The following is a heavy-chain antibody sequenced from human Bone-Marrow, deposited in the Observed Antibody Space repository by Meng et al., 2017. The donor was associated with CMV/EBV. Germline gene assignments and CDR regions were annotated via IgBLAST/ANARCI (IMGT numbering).Heavy chain of an antibody. CDR1: GYTFTSYY. Sequence: ASVKVSCKASGYTFTSYYMHWVRQAPGQGLEWMGIINPSGGSTSYAQKFQGRVTMTRDTSTSTVYMELSSLRSEDTAVYYCARLNYDFWSGYYYGGYYYYGMDVWGQGTTVTVSS. V-gene: IGHV1-46*01. D-gene: IGHD3-3*01. J-gene: IGHJ6*02. CDR3: ARLNYDFWSGYYYGGYYYYGMDV. CDR2: INPSGGST.